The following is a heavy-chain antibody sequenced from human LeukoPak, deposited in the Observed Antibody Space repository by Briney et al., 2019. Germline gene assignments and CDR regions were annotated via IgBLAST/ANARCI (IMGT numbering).Heavy chain of an antibody. CDR3: VRDVGAVRGEVYFDY. J-gene: IGHJ4*02. CDR1: GFTFDDYA. D-gene: IGHD3-10*01. V-gene: IGHV3-21*06. CDR2: ITGSGPYM. Sequence: GGSLRLSCAASGFTFDDYAMHWVRQAPGKGLEWVSSITGSGPYMLYADSVKHRFTISRDNTKNLLYLEMNSLRAEDTAMYFCVRDVGAVRGEVYFDYWGQGTLVTVSS.